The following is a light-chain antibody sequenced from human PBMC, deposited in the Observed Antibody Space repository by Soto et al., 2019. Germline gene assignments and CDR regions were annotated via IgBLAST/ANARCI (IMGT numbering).Light chain of an antibody. CDR3: QQYNNWPPGDT. V-gene: IGKV3-15*01. CDR1: QSVSSN. CDR2: GAS. J-gene: IGKJ2*01. Sequence: EIVMTQSPATLSVSPGERATLSCRASQSVSSNLAWYQQKPGQAPRLLIYGASTRATGIPARFSGSGSGTECTLTLSSLQSEDFAVYYCQQYNNWPPGDTFGQGTKLEIK.